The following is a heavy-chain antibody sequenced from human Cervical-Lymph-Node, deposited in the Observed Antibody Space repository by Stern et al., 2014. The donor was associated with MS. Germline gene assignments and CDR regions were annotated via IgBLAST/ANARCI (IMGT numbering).Heavy chain of an antibody. V-gene: IGHV1-18*01. CDR1: GYKFNSYG. J-gene: IGHJ6*02. D-gene: IGHD3-3*01. Sequence: VQLVQSGPEVKKPGASVTVSCKASGYKFNSYGINWVRQAPGQGLEWMGRISTYNGKPEYAQKIQGRVTMTTDTSTGTAYMELRSLRSDDTAVYYCARTNPLRFGNFHGIDVWGQGTTVIVSS. CDR3: ARTNPLRFGNFHGIDV. CDR2: ISTYNGKP.